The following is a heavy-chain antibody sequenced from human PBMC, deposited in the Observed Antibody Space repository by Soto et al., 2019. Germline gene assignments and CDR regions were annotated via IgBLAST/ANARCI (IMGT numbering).Heavy chain of an antibody. J-gene: IGHJ4*01. CDR2: ISPYSGHT. Sequence: GASVKVSCKASGYAFPPYGVTWGRQAPGQRLEWMGWISPYSGHTSYAQNLQDRVTLTTDSSTTTAYMELRSLRSDDTAVYYCASVGTTGPTGLVEFWG. CDR3: ASVGTTGPTGLVEF. D-gene: IGHD1-1*01. CDR1: GYAFPPYG. V-gene: IGHV1-18*01.